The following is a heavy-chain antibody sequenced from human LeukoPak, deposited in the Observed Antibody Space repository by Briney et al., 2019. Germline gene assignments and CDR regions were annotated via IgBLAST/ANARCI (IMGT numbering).Heavy chain of an antibody. CDR2: IWYDGSNK. Sequence: GGPLRLSCAASGFTFSSYGMHWVRQTPGKGLEWVAVIWYDGSNKYYADSVKGRFTISRDNSKNTLYLQMNSLRAEDTAVYYCARDLGEMATMPFDYWGQGTLVTVSS. J-gene: IGHJ4*02. CDR3: ARDLGEMATMPFDY. V-gene: IGHV3-33*01. D-gene: IGHD5-24*01. CDR1: GFTFSSYG.